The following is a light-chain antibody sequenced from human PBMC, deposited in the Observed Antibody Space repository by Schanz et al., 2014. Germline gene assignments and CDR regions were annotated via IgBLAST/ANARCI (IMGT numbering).Light chain of an antibody. Sequence: QSALTQPPSASGSPGQSVTISCTGTSSDVGGHNYVSWYQQHPGKSPKLMISEVNKRPSGVPDRFSGSKSGNTASLTVSGLQAEDEADYYCQSFDSSLRDVFGGGTKLTVL. V-gene: IGLV2-8*01. CDR2: EVN. J-gene: IGLJ3*02. CDR1: SSDVGGHNY. CDR3: QSFDSSLRDV.